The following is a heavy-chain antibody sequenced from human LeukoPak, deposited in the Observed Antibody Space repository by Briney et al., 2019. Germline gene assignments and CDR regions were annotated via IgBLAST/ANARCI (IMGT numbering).Heavy chain of an antibody. CDR2: ISYGGSNK. D-gene: IGHD2-21*02. CDR1: GFTFSSYA. Sequence: GGSLRLSCAASGFTFSSYAMHWVRQAPGKGLEWVAVISYGGSNKYYADSVKGRFTISRDNSKNTLYLQMNSLRAEDTAVYYCASQAYCGGDCFWGVDYWGQGTLVTVSS. V-gene: IGHV3-30-3*01. CDR3: ASQAYCGGDCFWGVDY. J-gene: IGHJ4*02.